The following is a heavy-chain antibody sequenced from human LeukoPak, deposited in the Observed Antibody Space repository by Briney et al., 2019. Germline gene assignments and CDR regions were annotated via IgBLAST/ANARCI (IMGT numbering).Heavy chain of an antibody. V-gene: IGHV1-8*01. CDR1: GYTFTSYD. Sequence: ASVKVSCKASGYTFTSYDINWVRQAAGQGLEWMGWVNPNSGNTGYAQIFQGRVTITRNTSISTAYMELSSLRSEDTAVYYCARDNDSRDPPHFDYWGQGTLVTVSS. J-gene: IGHJ4*02. D-gene: IGHD3-16*01. CDR2: VNPNSGNT. CDR3: ARDNDSRDPPHFDY.